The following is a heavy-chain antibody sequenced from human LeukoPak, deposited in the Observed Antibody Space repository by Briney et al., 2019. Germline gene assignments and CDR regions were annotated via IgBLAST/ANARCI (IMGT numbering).Heavy chain of an antibody. J-gene: IGHJ4*02. CDR2: IYYSGST. CDR3: ARDRDRSGWYAFDY. Sequence: SETLSLTCTVSSGSISSGDYYWSWIRQPPGKGLEWIGYIYYSGSTYYNPSLKSRVTISVDTSKNQFSLKLSSVTAADTAVYYCARDRDRSGWYAFDYWGQGTLVTVSS. CDR1: SGSISSGDYY. D-gene: IGHD6-19*01. V-gene: IGHV4-30-4*02.